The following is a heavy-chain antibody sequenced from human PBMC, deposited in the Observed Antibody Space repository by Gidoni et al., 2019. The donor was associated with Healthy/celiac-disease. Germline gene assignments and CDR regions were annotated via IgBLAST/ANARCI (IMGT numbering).Heavy chain of an antibody. CDR2: IIPIFGTA. D-gene: IGHD3-22*01. J-gene: IGHJ5*02. CDR1: GGTFSSYA. Sequence: QVQLVQSGAEVKKTGSSVKVSCKASGGTFSSYAISWVRQDPGQGLEWMGGIIPIFGTANYAQKFQGRVTITADESTSTAYMELSSLRSEDTAVYYCARGNYYDSSGYELGFDPWGQGTLVTVSS. V-gene: IGHV1-69*01. CDR3: ARGNYYDSSGYELGFDP.